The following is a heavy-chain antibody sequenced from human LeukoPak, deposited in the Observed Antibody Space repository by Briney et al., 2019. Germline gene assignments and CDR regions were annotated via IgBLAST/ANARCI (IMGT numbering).Heavy chain of an antibody. CDR3: ARAYYDGPEYYFDY. CDR1: GGSISSGGYY. V-gene: IGHV4-31*03. J-gene: IGHJ4*02. Sequence: SETLSLTCTVSGGSISSGGYYWSWIRQHPGKGLEWIGYIYYSGSTYYNPSLKSRVTISVDTSKNQFSLKLSSVTAADTAVYYCARAYYDGPEYYFDYWGQGTLVTVSS. D-gene: IGHD3-22*01. CDR2: IYYSGST.